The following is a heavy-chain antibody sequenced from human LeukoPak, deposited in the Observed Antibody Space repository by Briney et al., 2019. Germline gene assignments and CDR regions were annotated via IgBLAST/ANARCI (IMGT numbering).Heavy chain of an antibody. D-gene: IGHD2-21*02. CDR1: GGSISSYY. CDR2: IYYSGST. V-gene: IGHV4-59*01. CDR3: ARVYRNVVVVTAGAYWYFDL. J-gene: IGHJ2*01. Sequence: PSETLSLTCTVSGGSISSYYWSWIRQPPGTGLEWIGHIYYSGSTNYNPSLKSRVTLSVDTSKNQFSLKLSSVTAVDTAVYYCARVYRNVVVVTAGAYWYFDLWGRGALVTVSS.